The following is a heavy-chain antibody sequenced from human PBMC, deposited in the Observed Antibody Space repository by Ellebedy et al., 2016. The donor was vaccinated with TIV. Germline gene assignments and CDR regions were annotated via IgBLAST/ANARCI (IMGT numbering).Heavy chain of an antibody. CDR3: ATRGSGHY. J-gene: IGHJ4*02. CDR1: EFTFSSYG. CDR2: ISRGSTST. Sequence: GGSLRLSXAASEFTFSSYGMHWVRQAPGKGLEWVAHISRGSTSTRYSDSVKGRFTISRDDANHSLYLQMNSLRADDTAVYYCATRGSGHYWGQGTPVTVSS. D-gene: IGHD3-10*01. V-gene: IGHV3-48*04.